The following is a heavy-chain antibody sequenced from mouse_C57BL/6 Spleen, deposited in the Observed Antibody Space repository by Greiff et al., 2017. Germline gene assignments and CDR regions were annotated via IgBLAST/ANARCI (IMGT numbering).Heavy chain of an antibody. D-gene: IGHD1-1*01. Sequence: VQLQQPGTELVKPGASAKLSCKASGYTFTSYWMHWVKQRPGQGLEWIGNINPSNGGTNYNEKFKSKATLTVDKSSSTAYMQLSSLTSEDSAVYYCATSGYYGSIFDYWRQGTTLTVSS. CDR1: GYTFTSYW. V-gene: IGHV1-53*01. CDR2: INPSNGGT. J-gene: IGHJ2*01. CDR3: ATSGYYGSIFDY.